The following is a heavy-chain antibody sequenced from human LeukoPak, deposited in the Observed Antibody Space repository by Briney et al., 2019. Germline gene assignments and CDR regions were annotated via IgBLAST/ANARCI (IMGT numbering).Heavy chain of an antibody. CDR3: AREYGVVGNSPSDY. D-gene: IGHD2-8*01. Sequence: PGGSLRLSCAASGFTFSSYSMNWVRQAPGKGLEWVSYISSSSSTIYYADSVKGRFTISRDNAKDSLYLQMNSLRAEDTAVYYCAREYGVVGNSPSDYWGQGTLVTVSS. CDR1: GFTFSSYS. J-gene: IGHJ4*02. CDR2: ISSSSSTI. V-gene: IGHV3-48*04.